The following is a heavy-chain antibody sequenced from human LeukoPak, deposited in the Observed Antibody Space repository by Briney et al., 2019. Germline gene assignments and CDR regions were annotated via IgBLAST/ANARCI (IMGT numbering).Heavy chain of an antibody. J-gene: IGHJ6*03. Sequence: SETLSLTCAVYGGSFSDNFWTWIRQPPGKGMEWIGEINHSGSTNYNPSLKSRVTISLGTSNNQFSLKLNSVTAADTAVYYCARGPTIRFLESLGYYYMDVWGKGTTVTVSS. CDR3: ARGPTIRFLESLGYYYMDV. CDR2: INHSGST. CDR1: GGSFSDNF. D-gene: IGHD3-3*01. V-gene: IGHV4-34*01.